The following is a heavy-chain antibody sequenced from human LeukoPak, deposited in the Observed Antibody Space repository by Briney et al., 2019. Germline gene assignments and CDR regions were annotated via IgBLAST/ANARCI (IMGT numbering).Heavy chain of an antibody. V-gene: IGHV4-34*01. J-gene: IGHJ1*01. CDR2: IENRGYT. CDR3: ARHTSGTMFSY. Sequence: MPSETLSLTCAVYGGSFSGYYWSWIRQPPGMGLEWVGTIENRGYTAYNPSLQGRVTISVDASRRQCSLTLSSVTATDTAVYYCARHTSGTMFSYWGQGILATVSS. D-gene: IGHD1-1*01. CDR1: GGSFSGYY.